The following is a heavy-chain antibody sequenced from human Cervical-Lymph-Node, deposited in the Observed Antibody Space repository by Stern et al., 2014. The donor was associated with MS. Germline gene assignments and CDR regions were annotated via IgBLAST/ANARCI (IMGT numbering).Heavy chain of an antibody. CDR3: ARASTRGFDY. CDR2: IIPIFGRT. V-gene: IGHV1-69*01. J-gene: IGHJ4*02. CDR1: GGTFSSYA. Sequence: QMQLVQSGAEVMKPGSSVKVSCKDSGGTFSSYAVNWVRQAPGQGLEWMGGIIPIFGRTNYAQKFQGRVTITADESTNTAYMELSSLKSEDTAVYFCARASTRGFDYWGQGTLVTVSS. D-gene: IGHD2/OR15-2a*01.